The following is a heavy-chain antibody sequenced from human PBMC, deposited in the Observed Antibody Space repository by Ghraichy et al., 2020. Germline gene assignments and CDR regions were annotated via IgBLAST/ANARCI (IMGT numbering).Heavy chain of an antibody. CDR2: INPNSGGT. Sequence: ASVKVSCKASGYTFTGYYMHWVRQAPGQGLEWMGWINPNSGGTNYAQKFQGRVTMTRDTSISTAYMELSRLRSDDTAVYYCARYKGASSSQYYFDYWGQGTLVTVSS. CDR1: GYTFTGYY. J-gene: IGHJ4*02. D-gene: IGHD6-13*01. V-gene: IGHV1-2*02. CDR3: ARYKGASSSQYYFDY.